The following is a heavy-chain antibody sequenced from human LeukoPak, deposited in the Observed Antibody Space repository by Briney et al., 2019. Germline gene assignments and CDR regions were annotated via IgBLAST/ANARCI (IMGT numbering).Heavy chain of an antibody. CDR2: IGSSSSTI. Sequence: GGSLRLSCAASGFTFSIFGMNWVRQAPGKGLEWVAYIGSSSSTIYYADSVKGRFTISRDNAKKSLSLQMSSLRAEDTAVYYCARRRDDTLSYSYDYYMDVWGKGTTVTVSS. D-gene: IGHD3-16*01. V-gene: IGHV3-48*04. J-gene: IGHJ6*03. CDR3: ARRRDDTLSYSYDYYMDV. CDR1: GFTFSIFG.